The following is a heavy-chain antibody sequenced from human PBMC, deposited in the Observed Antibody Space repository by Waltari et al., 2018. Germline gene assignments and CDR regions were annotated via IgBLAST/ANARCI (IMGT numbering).Heavy chain of an antibody. CDR1: GFTFSKYW. Sequence: EVQLVESGGGLVQPGGSLRLACTTSGFTFSKYWMSWVRQAPGKGVEWLASIKEDGSDTNYVGSVKCRFTITRDNGENSLYLQMSRLRAEDTAVYYCSDPPSDFWGQGAVVTVSS. CDR3: SDPPSDF. CDR2: IKEDGSDT. D-gene: IGHD2-21*01. J-gene: IGHJ4*02. V-gene: IGHV3-7*03.